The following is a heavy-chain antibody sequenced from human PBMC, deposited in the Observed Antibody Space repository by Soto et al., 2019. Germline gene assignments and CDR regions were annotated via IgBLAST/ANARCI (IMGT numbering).Heavy chain of an antibody. J-gene: IGHJ6*02. CDR3: ARRNDLPYYYYGLDV. D-gene: IGHD3-16*01. V-gene: IGHV1-46*03. CDR2: INPSSGSA. Sequence: QVQLVQSGAEVKKPGASVKLSCKASGYTFTTYYIHWVRQAPGQGLEWMGIINPSSGSAGYAQKFQVSVTMTRDTPTNTFYMELSSLRSEDTAVYYCARRNDLPYYYYGLDVWGQGTTVTVSS. CDR1: GYTFTTYY.